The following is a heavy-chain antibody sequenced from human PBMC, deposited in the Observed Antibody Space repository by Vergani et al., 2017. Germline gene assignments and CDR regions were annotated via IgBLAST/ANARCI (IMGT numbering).Heavy chain of an antibody. CDR1: GGSISSGGYY. V-gene: IGHV4-31*03. CDR3: ARGHRGGSSSWYGAGVRPFDY. J-gene: IGHJ4*02. Sequence: QVQLQESGPGLVKPSQTLSLTCTVSGGSISSGGYYWSWIRQHPGKGLEWIGYIYYSGSTYYNPSLKSRVTISVDTSKNQFSLKLSSVTAADTAVYYCARGHRGGSSSWYGAGVRPFDYWGQGTLVTVSS. CDR2: IYYSGST. D-gene: IGHD6-13*01.